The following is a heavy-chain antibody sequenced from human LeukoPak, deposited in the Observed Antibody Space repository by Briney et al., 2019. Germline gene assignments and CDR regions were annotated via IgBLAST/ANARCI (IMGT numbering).Heavy chain of an antibody. CDR2: ISSSGSTI. Sequence: GGSLRLSCAASGFTFSSYEMNWVRQAPGKGLEWVSYISSSGSTIYYADSVKGRFTISRDNAKNSLYLQMNSLRVEDTAVYYCARHDYGDYFDPWGQGTLVTVSS. CDR1: GFTFSSYE. V-gene: IGHV3-48*03. J-gene: IGHJ5*02. D-gene: IGHD4-17*01. CDR3: ARHDYGDYFDP.